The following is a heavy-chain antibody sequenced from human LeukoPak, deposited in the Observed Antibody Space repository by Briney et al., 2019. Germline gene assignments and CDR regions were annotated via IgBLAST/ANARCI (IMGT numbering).Heavy chain of an antibody. D-gene: IGHD3-3*01. CDR3: TTDLEWLLSPLVDFDY. J-gene: IGHJ4*02. CDR2: IKSKTDGGTT. Sequence: GSLRLSCAASGFTFSNAWMSWVRQAPGKGLEWVGRIKSKTDGGTTDYAAPVQGRFTISRDDSKHTLYLQINSLKTEHTAVYYCTTDLEWLLSPLVDFDYWGQGTLVTVSS. V-gene: IGHV3-15*01. CDR1: GFTFSNAW.